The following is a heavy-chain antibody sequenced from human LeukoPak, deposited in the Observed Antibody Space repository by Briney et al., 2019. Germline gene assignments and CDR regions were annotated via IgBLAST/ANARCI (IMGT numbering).Heavy chain of an antibody. CDR3: ARIRILTGYGAVAGSWHFDY. Sequence: SETLSLTCTASGGSISSSSYYWGWIRQPPGKGLEWIGSIYYSGSTYYNPSLKSRVTISVDTSKNQFSLKLSSVTAADTAVYYCARIRILTGYGAVAGSWHFDYWGQGTLVTVSS. V-gene: IGHV4-39*07. CDR2: IYYSGST. CDR1: GGSISSSSYY. D-gene: IGHD3-9*01. J-gene: IGHJ4*02.